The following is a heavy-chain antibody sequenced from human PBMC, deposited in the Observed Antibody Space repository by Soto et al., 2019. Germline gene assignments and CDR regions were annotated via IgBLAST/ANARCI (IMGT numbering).Heavy chain of an antibody. D-gene: IGHD3-10*01. CDR1: GGSISSYY. V-gene: IGHV4-59*01. Sequence: SETLSLTCTVSGGSISSYYWSWIRQPPGKGLEWIGYIYYSGSTNYNPSLKSRVTISVDTSKNQFSLKLSSVTAADTAVYYCARVTITMVRGVVFDPWGQGTLVTVSS. J-gene: IGHJ5*02. CDR3: ARVTITMVRGVVFDP. CDR2: IYYSGST.